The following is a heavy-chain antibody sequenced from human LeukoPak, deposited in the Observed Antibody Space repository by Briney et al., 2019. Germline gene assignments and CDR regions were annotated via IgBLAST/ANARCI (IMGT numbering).Heavy chain of an antibody. D-gene: IGHD3-22*01. CDR1: GGSFSGYY. CDR2: INHSGST. Sequence: SETLSLTCAVSGGSFSGYYWSWIRQPPGKGLEWIGEINHSGSTNYNPSLKSRVTISVDTSKNQFSLKLSSVTAADTAVYYCARHWDSSAYLNWFDPWGQGTLVSVSS. V-gene: IGHV4-34*01. J-gene: IGHJ5*02. CDR3: ARHWDSSAYLNWFDP.